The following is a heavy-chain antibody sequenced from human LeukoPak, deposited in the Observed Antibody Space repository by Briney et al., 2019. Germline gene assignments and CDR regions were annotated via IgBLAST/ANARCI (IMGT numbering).Heavy chain of an antibody. J-gene: IGHJ4*02. CDR2: ISSSSSYI. CDR1: GFTFSSYS. Sequence: GGSLRLSCAASGFTFSSYSMNWVRQAPGKGLEWVSSISSSSSYIYYADSVKGRFTISRDNAKNSLYLQMNSLRAEDTAAYYCARGRDAAKYYYDSSGYYPDYWGQGTLVTVSS. D-gene: IGHD3-22*01. V-gene: IGHV3-21*01. CDR3: ARGRDAAKYYYDSSGYYPDY.